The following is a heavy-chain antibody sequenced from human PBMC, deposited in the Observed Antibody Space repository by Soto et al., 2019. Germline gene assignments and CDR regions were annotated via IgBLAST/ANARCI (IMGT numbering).Heavy chain of an antibody. CDR1: GFTFSDHY. CDR3: VRDSGRGFYFDY. V-gene: IGHV3-72*01. Sequence: HPGGSLRLSCAASGFTFSDHYMDWVRQAPGKGLEWVGRIRNRPNSYTTQYAASVKGRFAVLRDDSENLVYLQMNDLKTEDTAVYDCVRDSGRGFYFDYWGQGAPVTVSS. D-gene: IGHD3-10*01. CDR2: IRNRPNSYTT. J-gene: IGHJ4*02.